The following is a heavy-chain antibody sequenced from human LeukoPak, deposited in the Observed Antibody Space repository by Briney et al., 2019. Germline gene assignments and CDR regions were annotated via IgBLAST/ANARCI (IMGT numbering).Heavy chain of an antibody. V-gene: IGHV4-39*07. CDR1: GGSIGTYY. Sequence: SGTLSLTCTVSGGSIGTYYWGWIRQPPGKGLEWIGSIYYSGSTYYNPSLKSRVTISVDASKNQFSLKLSSVTAADTAVYYCARDRYSSRYHYFDYWGQGTLVTVSS. J-gene: IGHJ4*02. D-gene: IGHD6-13*01. CDR2: IYYSGST. CDR3: ARDRYSSRYHYFDY.